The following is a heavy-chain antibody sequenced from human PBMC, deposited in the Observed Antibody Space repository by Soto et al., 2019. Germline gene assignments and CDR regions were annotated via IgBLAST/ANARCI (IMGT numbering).Heavy chain of an antibody. Sequence: PSETLCLTCAVYGGSFSGYYWNWIRQPPGKGLEWIGEINHSGSTNYNPSLKSRVTISVDTSKNQFSLKLSSVTAADTAVYFSVRSSIEPRIFMYPFDYWGLGTLVTVS. CDR3: VRSSIEPRIFMYPFDY. CDR2: INHSGST. V-gene: IGHV4-34*01. D-gene: IGHD6-6*01. J-gene: IGHJ4*02. CDR1: GGSFSGYY.